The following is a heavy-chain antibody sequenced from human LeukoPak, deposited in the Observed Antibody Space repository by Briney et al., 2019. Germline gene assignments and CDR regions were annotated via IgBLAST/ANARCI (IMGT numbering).Heavy chain of an antibody. J-gene: IGHJ5*02. D-gene: IGHD3-10*01. CDR3: AKNYYGSGSYYNPFDP. V-gene: IGHV3-23*01. CDR1: GFTFSSYS. Sequence: GGSLRLSCAASGFTFSSYSMSWVRQAPGKGLEWVSAISGSGGSTYYADSVKGRFTISRDNSKNTLYLQMNSLRAEDTAVYYCAKNYYGSGSYYNPFDPWGQGTLVTVSS. CDR2: ISGSGGST.